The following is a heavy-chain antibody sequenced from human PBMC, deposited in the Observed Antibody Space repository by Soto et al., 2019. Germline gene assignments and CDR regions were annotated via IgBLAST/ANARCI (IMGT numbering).Heavy chain of an antibody. Sequence: SQTLSLTCAISGDSVSRNSAAWNWIRQSPSRGLEWLGRTYYRSKWYNDYAVSVKSRITINPDTPKNQFSLQLNSVTPEDTAVYYCARDLGGESWIQLWADAFDIWGQGTMVTVSS. CDR1: GDSVSRNSAA. V-gene: IGHV6-1*01. CDR3: ARDLGGESWIQLWADAFDI. J-gene: IGHJ3*02. CDR2: TYYRSKWYN. D-gene: IGHD5-18*01.